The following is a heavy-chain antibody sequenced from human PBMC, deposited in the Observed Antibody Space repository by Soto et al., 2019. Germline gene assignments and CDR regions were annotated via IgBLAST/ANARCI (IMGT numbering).Heavy chain of an antibody. D-gene: IGHD4-17*01. CDR2: ISDSGSNT. CDR3: AKDRSNRCTYGSDC. J-gene: IGHJ4*02. V-gene: IGHV3-23*01. CDR1: GFTFSSYA. Sequence: EVQLLESGGGLVQPGGSLRLSCAGSGFTFSSYAMSWVRQAPGKGLEWLSGISDSGSNTYYTDSVKGRFTISRDNSKNAVYLQMNSLRAEDTAVYYCAKDRSNRCTYGSDCWGQGTLVTVSS.